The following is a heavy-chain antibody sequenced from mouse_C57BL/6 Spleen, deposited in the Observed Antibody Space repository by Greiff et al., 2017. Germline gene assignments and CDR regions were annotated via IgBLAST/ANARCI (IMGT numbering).Heavy chain of an antibody. CDR2: ISSGGDYI. V-gene: IGHV5-9-1*02. Sequence: EVQLVESGEGLVKPGGSLKLSCAASGFTFSSYAMSWVRQTPEKRLEWVAYISSGGDYIYYADTVKGRFTISRDNARNTLYLQMRSLKSEDTAMYYCTRDGGGGYFDYWGQGTTLTVSS. CDR1: GFTFSSYA. CDR3: TRDGGGGYFDY. D-gene: IGHD1-1*01. J-gene: IGHJ2*01.